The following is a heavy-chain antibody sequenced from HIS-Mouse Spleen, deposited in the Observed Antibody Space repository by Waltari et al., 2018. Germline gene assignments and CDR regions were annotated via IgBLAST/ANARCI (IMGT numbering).Heavy chain of an antibody. Sequence: QLQLQESGPGLVQPSETLSLTCTVSGGPIRRSSYYLGWIRQPPGKGLEWIGSIYYSGSTYYNPSLKSRVTISVDTSKNQFSLKLSSVTAADTAVYYCAREIPYSSSWYDWYFDLWGRGTLVTVSS. CDR2: IYYSGST. CDR1: GGPIRRSSYY. J-gene: IGHJ2*01. CDR3: AREIPYSSSWYDWYFDL. V-gene: IGHV4-39*07. D-gene: IGHD6-13*01.